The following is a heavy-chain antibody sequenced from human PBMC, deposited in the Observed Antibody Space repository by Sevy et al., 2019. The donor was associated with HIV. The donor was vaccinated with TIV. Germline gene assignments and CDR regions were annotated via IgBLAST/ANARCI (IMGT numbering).Heavy chain of an antibody. CDR1: GFTFSSYW. J-gene: IGHJ5*02. CDR2: IKQDGSEK. D-gene: IGHD3-3*01. CDR3: ARALFWSDYSTDPFDP. V-gene: IGHV3-7*01. Sequence: RGSLRLSCAASGFTFSSYWMSWVRQAPGKGLEWVANIKQDGSEKNYADSVKGRFTISRDNAKNSLYVQMNSLRAEDTAVYYCARALFWSDYSTDPFDPWGQGTLVTVSS.